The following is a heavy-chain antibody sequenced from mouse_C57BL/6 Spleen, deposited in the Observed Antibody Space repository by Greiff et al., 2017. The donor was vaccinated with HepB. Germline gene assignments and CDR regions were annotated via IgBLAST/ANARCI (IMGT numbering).Heavy chain of an antibody. CDR3: ARAYSNYGAWFAY. D-gene: IGHD2-5*01. Sequence: QVHVKQPGAELVRPGSSVKLSCKASGYTFTSYWMDWVKQRPGQGLEWIGNIYPSDSETHYNQKFKDKATLTVDKSSSTAYMQLSSLTSEDSAVYYCARAYSNYGAWFAYWGQGTLVTVSA. CDR1: GYTFTSYW. V-gene: IGHV1-61*01. CDR2: IYPSDSET. J-gene: IGHJ3*01.